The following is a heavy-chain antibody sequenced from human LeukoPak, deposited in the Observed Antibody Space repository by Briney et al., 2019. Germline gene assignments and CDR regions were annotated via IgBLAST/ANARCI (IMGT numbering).Heavy chain of an antibody. CDR3: ARVLRLGEVSLGF. CDR1: GYKFSSYG. V-gene: IGHV1-18*01. CDR2: TTAYNGNT. Sequence: ASVKVSCKASGYKFSSYGITWVRQARGQGLEWMGWTTAYNGNTRIAEKFQARVTLTTDTATGTAFMELGSLRFDDTAVYYCARVLRLGEVSLGFWGQGTLVTVSS. J-gene: IGHJ4*02. D-gene: IGHD3-16*02.